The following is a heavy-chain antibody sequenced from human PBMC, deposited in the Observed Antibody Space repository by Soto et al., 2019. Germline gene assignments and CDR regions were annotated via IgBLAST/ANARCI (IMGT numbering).Heavy chain of an antibody. CDR3: ASHSSGRYFWFDP. D-gene: IGHD6-19*01. J-gene: IGHJ5*02. CDR1: GFTFSSYA. V-gene: IGHV3-23*01. CDR2: ISGSGGST. Sequence: PGGSLRLSCAASGFTFSSYAMSWVRQAPGKGLEWVSAISGSGGSTYYADSVKGRFAVSRDNAKNSLYLQMNSLRAEDTAVYYCASHSSGRYFWFDPWGQGTLVTVSS.